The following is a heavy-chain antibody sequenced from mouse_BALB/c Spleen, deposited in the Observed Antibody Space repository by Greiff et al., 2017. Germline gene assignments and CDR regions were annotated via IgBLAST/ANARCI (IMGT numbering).Heavy chain of an antibody. CDR1: GYSITSDYA. Sequence: EVQLQQSGPGLAKPSQSLSLTCTVTGYSITSDYAWNWIRQFPGNKLEWMGYISYSGSTSYNPSLKSRISITRDTSKNQFFLQLNSVTTEDTATYYCARTGAYYYGSSYYAMDYWGQGTSVTVSS. CDR2: ISYSGST. D-gene: IGHD1-1*01. CDR3: ARTGAYYYGSSYYAMDY. V-gene: IGHV3-2*02. J-gene: IGHJ4*01.